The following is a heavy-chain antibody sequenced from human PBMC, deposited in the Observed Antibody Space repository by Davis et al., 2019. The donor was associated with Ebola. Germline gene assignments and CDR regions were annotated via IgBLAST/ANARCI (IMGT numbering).Heavy chain of an antibody. CDR2: ISSSSSYI. CDR1: GFTFSSYS. Sequence: GESLKISCAASGFTFSSYSMNWVRQAPGKGLEWVSSISSSSSYIYYADSVKGRFTISRDNAKNSLYLQMNSLRAEDTAVYYCAPRGGYSSGWYGYWGQGTLVTVSS. CDR3: APRGGYSSGWYGY. V-gene: IGHV3-21*01. J-gene: IGHJ4*02. D-gene: IGHD6-19*01.